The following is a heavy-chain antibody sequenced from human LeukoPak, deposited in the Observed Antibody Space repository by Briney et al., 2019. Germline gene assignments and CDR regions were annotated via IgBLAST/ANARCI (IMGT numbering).Heavy chain of an antibody. CDR3: ARDDGYSCSWFDY. J-gene: IGHJ4*02. V-gene: IGHV1-3*01. D-gene: IGHD6-13*01. Sequence: RASVKVSCKASGYTFTSYARHWVRQAPGQRLEWMGWINAGNGNTKYSQKFQGRVTITRDTSASTAYMELSSLRSEDTAVYYCARDDGYSCSWFDYWGQGTLVTVSS. CDR1: GYTFTSYA. CDR2: INAGNGNT.